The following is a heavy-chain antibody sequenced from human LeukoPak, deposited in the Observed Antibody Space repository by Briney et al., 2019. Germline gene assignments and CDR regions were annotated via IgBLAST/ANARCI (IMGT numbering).Heavy chain of an antibody. CDR2: INPNSGGT. D-gene: IGHD4-17*01. CDR1: GYTFTGYY. J-gene: IGHJ5*02. CDR3: ARVRRVSLRPLFDP. Sequence: GASVKVSCKASGYTFTGYYMHWVRQAPGQGPEWMGWINPNSGGTNYAQKFQGRVTMTRDTSISTAYMELSRLRSDDTAVYYCARVRRVSLRPLFDPWGQGTLVTVSS. V-gene: IGHV1-2*02.